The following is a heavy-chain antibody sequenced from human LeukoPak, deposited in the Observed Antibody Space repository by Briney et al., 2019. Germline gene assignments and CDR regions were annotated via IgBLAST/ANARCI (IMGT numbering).Heavy chain of an antibody. V-gene: IGHV1-18*01. Sequence: ASVKVSCKASGYTFTSYGISWVRQAPGQGLEWMGWISAYNGNTNYAQKLQGRVTMTTGTSTSTAYMELRSLRSDDTAVYYCARNTPLLWFGELFPDPGDGDFDYWGQGTLVTVSS. CDR3: ARNTPLLWFGELFPDPGDGDFDY. CDR1: GYTFTSYG. CDR2: ISAYNGNT. J-gene: IGHJ4*02. D-gene: IGHD3-10*01.